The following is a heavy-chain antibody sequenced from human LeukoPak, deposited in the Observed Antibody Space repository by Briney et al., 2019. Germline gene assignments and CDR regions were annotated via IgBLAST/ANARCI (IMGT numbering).Heavy chain of an antibody. CDR1: GFTFTSSA. J-gene: IGHJ4*02. Sequence: PGGSLRLSCAASGFTFTSSAMSWVRQAPGKGLEWVSVISGSGHTTDYADSVKGRFTISRDNSKNTLYLQMNSLRAEDTAVYYCAKLLNDYGDYYFDYWGQGTLVTVSS. CDR3: AKLLNDYGDYYFDY. V-gene: IGHV3-23*01. CDR2: ISGSGHTT. D-gene: IGHD4-17*01.